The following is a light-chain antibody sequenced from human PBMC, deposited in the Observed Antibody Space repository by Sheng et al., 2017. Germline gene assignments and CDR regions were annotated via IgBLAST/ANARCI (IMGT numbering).Light chain of an antibody. CDR3: QQYDTYPYT. CDR2: MAT. V-gene: IGKV1-5*03. CDR1: QSVRRW. J-gene: IGKJ2*01. Sequence: DVQMTQSPSTLSASVGDRVTITCRASQSVRRWLAWYQHKPGGAPDLLIYMATSLENGVPSRFSGSGSGTDFTLTITGLQPDDFATYYCQQYDTYPYTFGQGTKLEIK.